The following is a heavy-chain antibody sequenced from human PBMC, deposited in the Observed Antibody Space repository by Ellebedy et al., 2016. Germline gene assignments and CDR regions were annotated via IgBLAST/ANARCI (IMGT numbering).Heavy chain of an antibody. CDR3: ARGIMATSEFDP. V-gene: IGHV1-18*01. CDR1: GYTFTSYG. CDR2: ISSYNGNT. J-gene: IGHJ5*02. Sequence: ASVKVSCXASGYTFTSYGISWVRQAPGQGLEWMGWISSYNGNTNYAQKLQGRVTMTTDTSTSTAYMELRSLRSDDTAVYYCARGIMATSEFDPWGQGTLVTVSS. D-gene: IGHD3-16*01.